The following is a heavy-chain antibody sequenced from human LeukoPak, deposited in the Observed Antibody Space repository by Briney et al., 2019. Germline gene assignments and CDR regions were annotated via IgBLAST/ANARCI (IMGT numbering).Heavy chain of an antibody. J-gene: IGHJ6*02. CDR3: ARDIFSGGGMDV. CDR2: IWYDGSNK. Sequence: GGSLRLSCAASGFTFSSYGMHWVRQAPGKGLEWVAVIWYDGSNKYYADTVKGRFTISRDNSKNTLYLQMNSLRAEDTAVYYCARDIFSGGGMDVWGQGTTVTVSS. D-gene: IGHD3-9*01. CDR1: GFTFSSYG. V-gene: IGHV3-33*01.